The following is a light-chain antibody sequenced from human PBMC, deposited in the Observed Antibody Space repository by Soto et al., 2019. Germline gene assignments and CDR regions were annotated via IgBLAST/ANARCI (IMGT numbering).Light chain of an antibody. CDR3: KQLLSYPIT. CDR2: AAS. CDR1: QSISNH. V-gene: IGKV1-39*01. J-gene: IGKJ5*01. Sequence: DIQMTQSPSSLSASVEDRVIITCRASQSISNHLNWYQQKPGKAPKLLIFAASSLQSGVHSRFSGSRSGPDFTLTIRSLQPEDFATYYCKQLLSYPITFGQGTRLEIK.